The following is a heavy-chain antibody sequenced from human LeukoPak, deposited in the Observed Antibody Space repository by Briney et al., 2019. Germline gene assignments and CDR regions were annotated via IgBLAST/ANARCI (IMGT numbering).Heavy chain of an antibody. V-gene: IGHV4-61*02. J-gene: IGHJ4*02. CDR1: GGSISSGSYY. CDR3: ARAWYSSSWWRLDY. D-gene: IGHD6-13*01. CDR2: IYTSGST. Sequence: SETLSLTCTVSGGSISSGSYYWSWIRQPAGKGLEWIVRIYTSGSTNYNPSLKSRVTISVDTSKNQFSLKLSSVTAADTAVYYCARAWYSSSWWRLDYWGQGTLVTVSS.